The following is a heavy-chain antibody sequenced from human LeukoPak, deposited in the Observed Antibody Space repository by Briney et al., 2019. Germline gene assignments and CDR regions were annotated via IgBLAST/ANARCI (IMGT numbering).Heavy chain of an antibody. V-gene: IGHV4-59*01. D-gene: IGHD6-13*01. CDR1: GVSNSSYY. J-gene: IGHJ4*02. CDR2: ISYSGST. CDR3: ARAASSWSLDY. Sequence: SETLSLTCTVSGVSNSSYYWSWIRQPPGKGLEWIGYISYSGSTNYSPSLKSRVTISVDTSKNQFSLKLSSVTAADTAVYYCARAASSWSLDYWGQGTLVTVSS.